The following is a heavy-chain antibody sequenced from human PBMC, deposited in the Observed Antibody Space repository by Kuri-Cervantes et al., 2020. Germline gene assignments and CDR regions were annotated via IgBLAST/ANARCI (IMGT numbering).Heavy chain of an antibody. D-gene: IGHD3-10*01. Sequence: GESLKISCAAPGFTFSDYYMSWIRQAPGKGLEWVSYISSSGSTIYYADSVKGRFTISRDNAKNSLYLQMNSLRAEDTAVYYCAREGVPYYYGSGSPLNWFDPWGQGTLVTVSS. V-gene: IGHV3-11*01. CDR3: AREGVPYYYGSGSPLNWFDP. J-gene: IGHJ5*02. CDR1: GFTFSDYY. CDR2: ISSSGSTI.